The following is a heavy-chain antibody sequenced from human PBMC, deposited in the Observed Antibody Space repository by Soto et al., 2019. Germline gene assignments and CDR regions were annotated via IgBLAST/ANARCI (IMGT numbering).Heavy chain of an antibody. J-gene: IGHJ6*02. Sequence: QVQLQESGPGLVKASETLSLTCTVSGGSISSHYWTWIRQPPGKGLEWIGHIYFSGSTNYNPSLKSRLTISGDTSKNQFSLKLTSVTAADTAIYYCARRVLPDVWGQGTTVTISS. CDR3: ARRVLPDV. CDR2: IYFSGST. CDR1: GGSISSHY. V-gene: IGHV4-4*08.